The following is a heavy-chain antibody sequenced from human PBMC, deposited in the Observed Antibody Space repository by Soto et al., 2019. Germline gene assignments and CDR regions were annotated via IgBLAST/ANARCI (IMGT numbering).Heavy chain of an antibody. Sequence: SETLSLTCTVSGGSISSSSYYWGWIRQPPGKGLEWIGSIYYSGSTYYNPSLKSRVTISVDTSKNQFSLKLSSVTAADTAVYYCYGCTQDNDYGRLIDYCGRRTLVTVSS. V-gene: IGHV4-39*01. CDR3: YGCTQDNDYGRLIDY. J-gene: IGHJ4*02. D-gene: IGHD4-17*01. CDR2: IYYSGST. CDR1: GGSISSSSYY.